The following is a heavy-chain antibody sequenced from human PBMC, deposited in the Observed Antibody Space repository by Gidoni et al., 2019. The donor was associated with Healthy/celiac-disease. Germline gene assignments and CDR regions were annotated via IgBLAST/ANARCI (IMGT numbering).Heavy chain of an antibody. CDR3: ARGVVGATFLDY. Sequence: QVQLQQWGAGLLKPSETLSLTCAVYGGSFSGYYWRWICRPPGKGLEWIGEINHSGSTNYNPSLKSRVTISVDTSKNQFSLKLSSVTAADTAVYYCARGVVGATFLDYWGQGTLVTVSS. J-gene: IGHJ4*02. CDR2: INHSGST. CDR1: GGSFSGYY. V-gene: IGHV4-34*01. D-gene: IGHD1-26*01.